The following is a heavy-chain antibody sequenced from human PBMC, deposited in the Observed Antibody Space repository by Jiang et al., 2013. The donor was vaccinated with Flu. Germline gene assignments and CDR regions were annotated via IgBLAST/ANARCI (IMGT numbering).Heavy chain of an antibody. CDR2: IYPVDSDI. CDR3: ARAYGDFVPY. V-gene: IGHV5-51*01. CDR1: GYSFTSYW. Sequence: GAEVKKPGESLKISCKGFGYSFTSYWIAWVRQMPGKGLEWMGIIYPVDSDIRYSPSFQGQVTISVDKSISTAYLQWSSLKASDTAMYYCARAYGDFVPYWGQGTLVSVSS. J-gene: IGHJ4*02. D-gene: IGHD4-17*01.